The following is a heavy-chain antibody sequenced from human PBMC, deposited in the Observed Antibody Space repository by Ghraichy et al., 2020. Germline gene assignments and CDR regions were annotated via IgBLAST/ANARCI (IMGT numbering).Heavy chain of an antibody. D-gene: IGHD3-22*01. CDR3: VKREAYDSSGYYDY. V-gene: IGHV3-64D*06. CDR2: ISSSGGDT. J-gene: IGHJ4*02. CDR1: GFTFSTYA. Sequence: GGSLRLSCSASGFTFSTYAMHWVRQAPGKGLESVSAISSSGGDTYYADSVNGRFTISRDNSKNTLYLQMRSLRAEDTAVYYCVKREAYDSSGYYDYWGQGTLVTVSS.